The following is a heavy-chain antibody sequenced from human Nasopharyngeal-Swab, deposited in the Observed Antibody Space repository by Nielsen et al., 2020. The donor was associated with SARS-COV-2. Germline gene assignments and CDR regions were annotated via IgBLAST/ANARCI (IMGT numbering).Heavy chain of an antibody. CDR2: ISGSGGRT. Sequence: GESLKISCAASRFTFSSYAMSWVRQAPGKGPEWVSAISGSGGRTYYGDSVKGRFTISRDNSKNTLYLQMNSLRADDTAVYYCASRSLLSGGAFDYWGQGTLVIVSS. J-gene: IGHJ4*02. V-gene: IGHV3-23*01. CDR3: ASRSLLSGGAFDY. CDR1: RFTFSSYA. D-gene: IGHD2-21*01.